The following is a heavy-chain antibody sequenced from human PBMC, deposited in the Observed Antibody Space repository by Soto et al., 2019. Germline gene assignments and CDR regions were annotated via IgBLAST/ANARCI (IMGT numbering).Heavy chain of an antibody. D-gene: IGHD2-15*01. CDR3: AKDIYQMTEGYCSGGSCYYGMDV. Sequence: PGGSLRLSCAASGFTFSNYAMHWVRQAPGKGLEWVSLISWDGGSTYYADSVKGRFTISRDNSKNSLYLQMNSLRAEDTALYYCAKDIYQMTEGYCSGGSCYYGMDVWGQGTTVTVSS. V-gene: IGHV3-43D*04. J-gene: IGHJ6*02. CDR2: ISWDGGST. CDR1: GFTFSNYA.